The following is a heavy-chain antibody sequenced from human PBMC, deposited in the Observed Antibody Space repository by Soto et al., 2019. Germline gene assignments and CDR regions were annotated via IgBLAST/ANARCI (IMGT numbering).Heavy chain of an antibody. D-gene: IGHD3-3*01. J-gene: IGHJ4*02. CDR3: AGHPLRFLEWLPFDY. CDR1: GGSISSSSYY. Sequence: PSETLSLTCTVSGGSISSSSYYWGWIRQPPGKGLEWIGSIYYSGSTYYNPSLKSRVTISVDTSKNQFSLKLSSVTAADTAVYYCAGHPLRFLEWLPFDYWGQGTLVTVSS. CDR2: IYYSGST. V-gene: IGHV4-39*01.